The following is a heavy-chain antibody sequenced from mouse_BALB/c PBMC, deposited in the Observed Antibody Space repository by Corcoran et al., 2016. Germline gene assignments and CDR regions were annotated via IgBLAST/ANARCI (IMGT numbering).Heavy chain of an antibody. CDR1: GYTFTNYG. V-gene: IGHV9-1*02. CDR3: ARVGYYVGYYAMDY. Sequence: QIQLVQSGPELKKPGETVKISCKASGYTFTNYGMNWVKQAPGKGLKWMGWINTYTGEPTYADDFKGRFAFSLETSASTAYLQINNLKNEDMATYFCARVGYYVGYYAMDYWGQGTSVTVSS. J-gene: IGHJ4*01. D-gene: IGHD2-3*01. CDR2: INTYTGEP.